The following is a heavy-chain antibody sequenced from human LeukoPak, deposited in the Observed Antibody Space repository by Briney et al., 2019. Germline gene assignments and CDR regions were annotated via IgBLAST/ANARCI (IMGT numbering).Heavy chain of an antibody. CDR3: ARVGPGYYFDY. D-gene: IGHD3-10*01. Sequence: PSETLSLTCTVSGYSISSGYYWGWIRPPPGKGLEWIGSIYHSGSTYYNPSLKSRVTISVDTSKNQFSLKLSSVTAADTAVYYCARVGPGYYFDYWGQGTLVTVSS. CDR1: GYSISSGYY. J-gene: IGHJ4*02. CDR2: IYHSGST. V-gene: IGHV4-38-2*02.